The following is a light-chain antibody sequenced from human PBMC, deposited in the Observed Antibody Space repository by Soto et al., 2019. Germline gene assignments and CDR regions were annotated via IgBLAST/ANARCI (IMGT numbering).Light chain of an antibody. CDR3: PSYDSSLSAPV. CDR1: SSNIGAGYD. J-gene: IGLJ1*01. CDR2: GNS. V-gene: IGLV1-40*01. Sequence: QSVLTQPPSASGAPGQRVTISCTGSSSNIGAGYDVHWYQQLPGTAPKLLIYGNSNRPSGVPDRFSGSKSGTSASLAITGLQAEDEVDYYCPSYDSSLSAPVFGTGTKLTVL.